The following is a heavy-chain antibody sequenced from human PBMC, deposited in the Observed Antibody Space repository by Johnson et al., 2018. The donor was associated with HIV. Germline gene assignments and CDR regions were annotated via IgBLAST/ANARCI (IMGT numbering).Heavy chain of an antibody. CDR2: ISWNSGSI. CDR1: GFTFDDYA. CDR3: AKDQGGGGTGFEAFDI. D-gene: IGHD3-16*01. J-gene: IGHJ3*02. Sequence: VQLVESGGGLVQPGRSLRLSCVASGFTFDDYAMHWVRQVPGKGLEWVSGISWNSGSIGHADCVKGRFTVSRDNAKNSLYLQMNSLSVEDTALYYCAKDQGGGGTGFEAFDIWGQGTMVTVSS. V-gene: IGHV3-9*01.